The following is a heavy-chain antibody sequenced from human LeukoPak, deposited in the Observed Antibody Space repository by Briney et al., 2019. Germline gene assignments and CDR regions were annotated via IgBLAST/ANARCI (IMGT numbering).Heavy chain of an antibody. CDR2: ISGSGGTT. D-gene: IGHD6-19*01. CDR3: AKESGRIAVAGFAFDY. J-gene: IGHJ4*02. Sequence: ESGGSLRLSCAASGFTFSGYYMTWVRQAPGKGLEWVSAISGSGGTTYFADSVKGRFTISRDNSRDTLYLQMNSLRAEDTAVYYCAKESGRIAVAGFAFDYWGQGTLDTVSS. CDR1: GFTFSGYY. V-gene: IGHV3-23*01.